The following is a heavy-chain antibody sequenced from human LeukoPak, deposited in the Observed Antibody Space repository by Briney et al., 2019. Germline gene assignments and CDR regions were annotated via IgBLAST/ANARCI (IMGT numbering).Heavy chain of an antibody. Sequence: SETLSLTCTVSGGSISNYYWSWIRQSPGEGLEWIGYIYYSGSTNYNPSLMSRVTISVDTPRNQFSLRLSSVTAADTAVYYCARNMGYYYDTSGAFDIWGQGTMVTVSS. CDR3: ARNMGYYYDTSGAFDI. D-gene: IGHD3-22*01. J-gene: IGHJ3*02. CDR2: IYYSGST. CDR1: GGSISNYY. V-gene: IGHV4-59*01.